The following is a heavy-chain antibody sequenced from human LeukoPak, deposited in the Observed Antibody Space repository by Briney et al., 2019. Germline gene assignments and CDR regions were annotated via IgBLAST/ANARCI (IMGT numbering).Heavy chain of an antibody. CDR2: INHSGST. V-gene: IGHV4-34*01. CDR3: ARGAAAGTSASAY. J-gene: IGHJ4*02. Sequence: SETLSLTCAVYGGSFSGYYWSWIRQPPGKGLEWIGEINHSGSTNYNPSLKSRVTISVDTSKNQLSLKLSSVTAADTAVYYCARGAAAGTSASAYWGQGTLVTVSS. D-gene: IGHD6-13*01. CDR1: GGSFSGYY.